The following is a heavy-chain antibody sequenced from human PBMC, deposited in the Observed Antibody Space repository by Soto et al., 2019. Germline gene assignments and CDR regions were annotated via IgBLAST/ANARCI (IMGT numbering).Heavy chain of an antibody. CDR3: ARDHGYYFDP. V-gene: IGHV3-30*14. Sequence: QVQVVESGGGVVQPGRSLRLSCATSGFTFTNYAMHWVHQAPGKGLEWVAVVSYDGSNKNYADSVKGRFTISRDDSKNTVFFQMNSLRDEDTAVYYCARDHGYYFDPWGQGTLVTVSS. D-gene: IGHD2-8*01. CDR2: VSYDGSNK. J-gene: IGHJ5*02. CDR1: GFTFTNYA.